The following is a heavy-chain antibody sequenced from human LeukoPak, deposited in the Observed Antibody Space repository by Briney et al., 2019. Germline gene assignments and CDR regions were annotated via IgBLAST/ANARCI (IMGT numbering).Heavy chain of an antibody. V-gene: IGHV3-74*01. J-gene: IGHJ3*02. CDR3: TRRRDREGFDM. Sequence: GGSLRLSCEASGFTLSNYWMYWVRQAPGKGLVWVSRIDNDGSSTIYADSVRGRLTISRDNAKNTLYLQMNSLRADDTAVYYCTRRRDREGFDMWGQGTMVTVSS. CDR2: IDNDGSST. CDR1: GFTLSNYW. D-gene: IGHD1-14*01.